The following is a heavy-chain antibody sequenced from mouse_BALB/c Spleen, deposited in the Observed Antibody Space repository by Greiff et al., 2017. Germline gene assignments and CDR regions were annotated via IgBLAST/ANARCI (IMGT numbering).Heavy chain of an antibody. CDR2: ISYSGST. CDR1: GDSITSGY. Sequence: VQLKQSGPSLVKPSQTLSLTCSVTGDSITSGYWNWIRKFPGNKLEYMGYISYSGSTYYNPSLKSRISITRDTSKNQYYLQLNSVTTEDTATYYCARCLYGYDGFDYWGQGTTLTVSS. D-gene: IGHD2-2*01. V-gene: IGHV3-8*02. CDR3: ARCLYGYDGFDY. J-gene: IGHJ2*01.